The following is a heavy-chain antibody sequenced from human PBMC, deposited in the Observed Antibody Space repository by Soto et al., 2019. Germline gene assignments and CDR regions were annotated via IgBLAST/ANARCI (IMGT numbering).Heavy chain of an antibody. J-gene: IGHJ6*02. V-gene: IGHV6-1*01. CDR3: ASVSLVSSSTYYGMDV. Sequence: PSQALSLTCAISGDSASSNSAACNWIRQSPSRGLEWLGRTYYRSKWYNDYAVSVKSRITINPDTSKNQFSLQLNSVTPEDTAVSYCASVSLVSSSTYYGMDVCGQGTTVTVSS. D-gene: IGHD3-16*01. CDR2: TYYRSKWYN. CDR1: GDSASSNSAA.